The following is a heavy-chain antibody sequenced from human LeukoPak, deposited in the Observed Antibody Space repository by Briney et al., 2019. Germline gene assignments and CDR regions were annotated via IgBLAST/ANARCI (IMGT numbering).Heavy chain of an antibody. CDR2: IYYSGST. CDR3: ASGNYYDSSGYG. D-gene: IGHD3-22*01. V-gene: IGHV4-39*01. CDR1: GGTISSSSYY. Sequence: NPSETLSLTCTVSGGTISSSSYYWGWIRQPPGKGLEWIGSIYYSGSTYYNPSLKSRVTISVDTSKNQFSLKLSSVTAADPAVSYCASGNYYDSSGYGWGQGTMVTVSS. J-gene: IGHJ3*01.